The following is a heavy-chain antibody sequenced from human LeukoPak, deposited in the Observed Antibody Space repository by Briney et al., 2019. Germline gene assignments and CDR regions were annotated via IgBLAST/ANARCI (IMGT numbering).Heavy chain of an antibody. J-gene: IGHJ6*03. D-gene: IGHD3-22*01. CDR1: GFTFSSYS. CDR3: AKKPRPRDYYDSSGYSNYYYYMDV. CDR2: ISSSSSYI. Sequence: PGGSLRLSCAASGFTFSSYSMNWVRQAPGKGLEWVSSISSSSSYIYYADSVKGRFTISRDNSKNTLYLQMNSLRAEDTAVYYCAKKPRPRDYYDSSGYSNYYYYMDVWGKGTTVTISS. V-gene: IGHV3-21*01.